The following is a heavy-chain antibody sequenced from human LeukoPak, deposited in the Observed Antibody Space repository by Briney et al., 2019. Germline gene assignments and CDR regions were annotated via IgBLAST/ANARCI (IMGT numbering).Heavy chain of an antibody. D-gene: IGHD2-21*01. Sequence: SQTLSLTCTVSGXSISSGDHYWSWIRQPPGKGREWIGYIFYTGSTYYNPSLKSRVTISVDTSKNQFSLKLSSVTAADTAVYYCASFYQAYYFDYWGQGTLVTVSS. V-gene: IGHV4-30-4*01. CDR3: ASFYQAYYFDY. J-gene: IGHJ4*02. CDR2: IFYTGST. CDR1: GXSISSGDHY.